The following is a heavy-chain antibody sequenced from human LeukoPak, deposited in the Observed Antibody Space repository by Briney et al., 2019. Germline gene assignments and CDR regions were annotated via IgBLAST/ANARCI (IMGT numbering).Heavy chain of an antibody. Sequence: PSETLSLTCTVSGGSISSSSYYWGWIRQPPGKGLEWIGSIYYSGSTYYNPSLKSRVTISVDTSKNQFSLKLSSVTAADTAVYYCARRRAVAGTKSLYYFDYWGQGTLVTVSS. CDR3: ARRRAVAGTKSLYYFDY. J-gene: IGHJ4*02. CDR1: GGSISSSSYY. D-gene: IGHD6-19*01. CDR2: IYYSGST. V-gene: IGHV4-39*01.